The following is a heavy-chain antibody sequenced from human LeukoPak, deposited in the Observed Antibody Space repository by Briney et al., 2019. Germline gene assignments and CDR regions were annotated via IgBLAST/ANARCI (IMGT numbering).Heavy chain of an antibody. V-gene: IGHV3-9*01. CDR3: AKGSSYYYDSSGYLGYFDY. CDR1: GFTFDDYA. Sequence: PGRSLRLSCAASGFTFDDYAMHWVRQAPGKGLEWVSGISWNSGSIGYADSVKGRFTISRDNAKNSLYLQMNSLRAEDTALYYCAKGSSYYYDSSGYLGYFDYWGQGTLVTVSS. J-gene: IGHJ4*02. D-gene: IGHD3-22*01. CDR2: ISWNSGSI.